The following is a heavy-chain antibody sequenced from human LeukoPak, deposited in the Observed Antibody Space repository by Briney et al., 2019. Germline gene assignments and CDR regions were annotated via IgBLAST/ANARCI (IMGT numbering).Heavy chain of an antibody. J-gene: IGHJ4*02. Sequence: ASVKVSCKASGYSFTTYYMHWVRQAPGQGLEWMGIINPSGGSTSYAQKFRGRVTMTRDMSTSTVYMELSNLRSEDTAVYYCARDHVTNSERKEGDPAGLGYWGQGTLVTVSS. D-gene: IGHD2-8*01. CDR1: GYSFTTYY. CDR3: ARDHVTNSERKEGDPAGLGY. CDR2: INPSGGST. V-gene: IGHV1-46*01.